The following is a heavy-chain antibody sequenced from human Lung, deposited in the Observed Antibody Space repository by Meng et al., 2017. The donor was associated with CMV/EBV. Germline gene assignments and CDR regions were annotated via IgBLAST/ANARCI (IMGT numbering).Heavy chain of an antibody. CDR1: GGSVSSGSYY. Sequence: LXCTVSGGSVSSGSYYWSWIRQPPGKGLEWIGYIYYSGSTNYNPSLKSRVTISVDTSKNQFSLKLSSVTAADTAVYYCARDPRLCSSTSCYGYWGQGKXVTVSS. CDR3: ARDPRLCSSTSCYGY. J-gene: IGHJ4*02. D-gene: IGHD2-2*01. V-gene: IGHV4-61*01. CDR2: IYYSGST.